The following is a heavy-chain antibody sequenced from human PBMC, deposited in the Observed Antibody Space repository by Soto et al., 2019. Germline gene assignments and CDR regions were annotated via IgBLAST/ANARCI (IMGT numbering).Heavy chain of an antibody. V-gene: IGHV3-53*01. Sequence: SVSRSACAFTVGRSWMRCGHRTTCKGLQWVSVIYSGGSTYYADSVKGRFTISRDNSKNTLYLQMNSLRAEDTAVYYCARDVRIAAAGTGYYYYYGMDVWGEGSTVTLAS. CDR3: ARDVRIAAAGTGYYYYYGMDV. CDR1: AFTVGRSW. J-gene: IGHJ6*04. D-gene: IGHD6-13*01. CDR2: IYSGGST.